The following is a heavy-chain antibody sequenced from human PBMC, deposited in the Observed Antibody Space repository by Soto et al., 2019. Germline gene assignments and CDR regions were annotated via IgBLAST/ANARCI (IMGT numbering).Heavy chain of an antibody. V-gene: IGHV5-51*01. CDR1: GYSFTSYW. CDR2: IYPGDSDT. J-gene: IGHJ6*02. D-gene: IGHD3-22*01. CDR3: ARRVGGGGGYYYDSSGYPKTYGMDV. Sequence: GESLKISCKGSGYSFTSYWIGWVRQMPGKGLEWMGIIYPGDSDTRYSPSFQGQVTISADKSISTAYLQWGSLKASDTAMYYCARRVGGGGGYYYDSSGYPKTYGMDVWGQGTTVTVSS.